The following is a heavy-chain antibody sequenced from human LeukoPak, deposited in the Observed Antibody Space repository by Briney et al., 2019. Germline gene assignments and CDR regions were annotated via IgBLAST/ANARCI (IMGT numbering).Heavy chain of an antibody. J-gene: IGHJ3*02. D-gene: IGHD3-22*01. V-gene: IGHV3-23*01. CDR2: INDSGEGT. Sequence: GGSLRLSCAASGFTFSNSAMNWVRQSPGQGLEWVSTINDSGEGTYYADSVKGRFTISRDNSKSTLYLQMNSLRAEDTAVFYCAKSDSSAFYYKTFDIWGLGTLVTVSS. CDR3: AKSDSSAFYYKTFDI. CDR1: GFTFSNSA.